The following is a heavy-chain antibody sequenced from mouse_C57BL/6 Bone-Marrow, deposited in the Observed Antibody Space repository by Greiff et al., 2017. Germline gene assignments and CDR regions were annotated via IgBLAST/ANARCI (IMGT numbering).Heavy chain of an antibody. V-gene: IGHV5-12*01. D-gene: IGHD2-4*01. CDR3: ARQGYDSGDAMDY. CDR1: GFTFSDYY. Sequence: EVQLVESGGGLVQPGGSLKLSCAASGFTFSDYYMYWVRQTPEKRLEWVAYISNGGGSTYYPDTVKGRFTISRDNAKNTLYLQMSRLKSEDTAMYYCARQGYDSGDAMDYWGQGTSVTVSS. CDR2: ISNGGGST. J-gene: IGHJ4*01.